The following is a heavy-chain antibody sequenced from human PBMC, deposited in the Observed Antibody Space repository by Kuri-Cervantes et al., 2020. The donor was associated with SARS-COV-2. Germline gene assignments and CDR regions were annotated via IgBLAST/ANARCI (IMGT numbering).Heavy chain of an antibody. D-gene: IGHD2-2*01. V-gene: IGHV3-21*01. Sequence: GGSLRLSCAASGFTFSSYSMNWVRQAPGKGLEWVSSISSSSSYIYYADSVKGRFTISRDNAKNSLYLQMNSLRAEDTAVYYCASANYCSSTSCYDGFAFDIWGQGTMVTVSS. CDR1: GFTFSSYS. J-gene: IGHJ3*02. CDR3: ASANYCSSTSCYDGFAFDI. CDR2: ISSSSSYI.